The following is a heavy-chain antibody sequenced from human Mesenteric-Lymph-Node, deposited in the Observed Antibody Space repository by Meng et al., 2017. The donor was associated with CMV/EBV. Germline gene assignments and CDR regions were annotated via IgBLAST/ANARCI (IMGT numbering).Heavy chain of an antibody. Sequence: GESLKISCQASGYSFTDYWIGWVRQMPGKGLEWMAIIYPDDSSTIYSPSFQGQVTISTDKSISTAFLQWSSLKASDTAMYYCGRHGMYGCSHSRCFTSYYYFGMDVWGQGTTVTVSS. CDR2: IYPDDSST. CDR3: GRHGMYGCSHSRCFTSYYYFGMDV. D-gene: IGHD2-15*01. CDR1: GYSFTDYW. J-gene: IGHJ6*02. V-gene: IGHV5-51*01.